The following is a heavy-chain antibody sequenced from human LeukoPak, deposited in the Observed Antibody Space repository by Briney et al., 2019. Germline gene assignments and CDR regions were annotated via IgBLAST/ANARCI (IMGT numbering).Heavy chain of an antibody. J-gene: IGHJ5*02. CDR2: ISSSSSYI. V-gene: IGHV3-21*01. D-gene: IGHD1-26*01. Sequence: PGGSLRLSCAASGFTFNTYNMNWVRQAAGKGLEWASSISSSSSYIYYADSVKGRFTISRDNAKNSLYLQMNSLRAEDTAVYYCARGSPPVVGATVSAWFDPWGQGTLVTVSS. CDR3: ARGSPPVVGATVSAWFDP. CDR1: GFTFNTYN.